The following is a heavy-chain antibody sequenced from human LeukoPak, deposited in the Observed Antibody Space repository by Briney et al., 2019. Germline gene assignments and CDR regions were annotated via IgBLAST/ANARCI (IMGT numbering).Heavy chain of an antibody. CDR2: IYYTGRT. J-gene: IGHJ4*02. CDR3: ATWRTAKTGFDY. V-gene: IGHV4-39*01. CDR1: GGSISSSSHS. D-gene: IGHD1-1*01. Sequence: NPSETLSLTCTVSGGSISSSSHSWGWIRQPPGKGLEWTGTIYYTGRTYYNPSLESRLTISVDTSKNQFSLRLSSVTAADTAVYYCATWRTAKTGFDYWGQGILVTVSS.